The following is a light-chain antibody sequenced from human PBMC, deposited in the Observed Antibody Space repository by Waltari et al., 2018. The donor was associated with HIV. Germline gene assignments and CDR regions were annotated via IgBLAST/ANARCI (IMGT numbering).Light chain of an antibody. CDR2: ADE. J-gene: IGLJ3*02. V-gene: IGLV6-57*04. Sequence: NFMLTQPQSVSGSPGKTVTISCTRSSGGIDSNFVLWYHQRPGSAPSIVIYADEERASGVPDRFSGSIDTSSNSASLTISGLKTEDEADYFCQSYDSNNLWVFGGGTKLTVL. CDR1: SGGIDSNF. CDR3: QSYDSNNLWV.